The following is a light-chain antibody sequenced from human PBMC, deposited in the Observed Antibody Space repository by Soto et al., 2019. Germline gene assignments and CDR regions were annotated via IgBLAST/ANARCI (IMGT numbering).Light chain of an antibody. J-gene: IGLJ1*01. CDR2: ADN. Sequence: QSALSQPPSVSGAPGQRVTISCTVASSNVGPADAVHWYQHIPGTAPKLLIYADNSRPSGDPGRFSASKSGTSASLAITGLQAEDEADYYCQSFDNGLLAYVFGTGTKVTVL. CDR1: SSNVGPADA. V-gene: IGLV1-40*01. CDR3: QSFDNGLLAYV.